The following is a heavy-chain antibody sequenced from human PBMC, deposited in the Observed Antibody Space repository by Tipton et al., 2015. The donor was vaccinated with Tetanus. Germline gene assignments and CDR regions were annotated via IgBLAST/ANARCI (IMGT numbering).Heavy chain of an antibody. CDR1: GGSMSNNY. CDR3: ARDDINY. CDR2: IFHSGST. J-gene: IGHJ4*02. Sequence: TLSLTCTVSGGSMSNNYWSWIRQPPGKGLEWIAYIFHSGSTNYNPSLRSRVTISVDTSKKHFSLKLSSVTSADTAVYYCARDDINYWGQGAQVTVSS. V-gene: IGHV4-59*01.